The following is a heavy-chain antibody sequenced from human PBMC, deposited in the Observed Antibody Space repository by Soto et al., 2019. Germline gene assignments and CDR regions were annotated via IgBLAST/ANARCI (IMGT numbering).Heavy chain of an antibody. D-gene: IGHD3-10*01. V-gene: IGHV4-34*01. CDR2: IYQGLSI. Sequence: SETLSLTCAVYSGSFSGYYWTWIRQPPGKGLEWIGEIYQGLSIIYNPSLKSRATISVDSSKSQVSLKLTSVTAADTAVYFCARILMNYYRLDYWGQGALVTVSS. CDR3: ARILMNYYRLDY. J-gene: IGHJ4*02. CDR1: SGSFSGYY.